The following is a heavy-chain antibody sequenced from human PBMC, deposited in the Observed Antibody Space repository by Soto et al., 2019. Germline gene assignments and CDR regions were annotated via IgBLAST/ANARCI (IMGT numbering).Heavy chain of an antibody. CDR1: GFTFSSYW. Sequence: PGGSLRLSCAASGFTFSSYWMSWVRQAPGKGLEWVANIKQDGSEKYYVDSVKGRFTISRDNAKNSLYLQMNSLRAEDTAVYYCARDTGGTITWALIYYYGMDVWGQGTTVTSP. CDR3: ARDTGGTITWALIYYYGMDV. V-gene: IGHV3-7*01. D-gene: IGHD1-7*01. CDR2: IKQDGSEK. J-gene: IGHJ6*02.